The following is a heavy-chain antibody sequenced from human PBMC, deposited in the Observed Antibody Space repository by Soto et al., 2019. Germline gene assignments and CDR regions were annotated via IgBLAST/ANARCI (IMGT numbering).Heavy chain of an antibody. CDR3: AAAVSGYYDSSGYYYPISFDY. V-gene: IGHV1-58*01. CDR2: IVVGSGNT. J-gene: IGHJ4*02. CDR1: GFTFTSSA. D-gene: IGHD3-22*01. Sequence: SVEVSCRASGFTFTSSAVRWVRQARGQRLEWIGWIVVGSGNTNYAQKFQERVTITRDMSTSTAYMELSSLRSEDTAVYYCAAAVSGYYDSSGYYYPISFDYWGQGTLVTVSS.